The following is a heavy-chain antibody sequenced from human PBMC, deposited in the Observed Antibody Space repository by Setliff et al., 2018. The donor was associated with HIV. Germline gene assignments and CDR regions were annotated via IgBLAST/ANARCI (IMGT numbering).Heavy chain of an antibody. CDR2: IIPILGVA. V-gene: IGHV1-69*04. J-gene: IGHJ6*03. CDR1: GGTFSSYA. D-gene: IGHD3-3*01. CDR3: VRGVQSPPHYSYYYMDV. Sequence: ASVKVSCKASGGTFSSYAISWVRQAPGQGLDWMGRIIPILGVANYAQWFQGKVTITADKSTSTAYMELTSLRFDDTAMYYCVRGVQSPPHYSYYYMDVWGEGTMVTVSS.